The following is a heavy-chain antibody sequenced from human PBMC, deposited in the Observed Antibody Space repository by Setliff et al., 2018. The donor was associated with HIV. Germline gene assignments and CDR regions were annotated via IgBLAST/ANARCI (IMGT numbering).Heavy chain of an antibody. Sequence: ETLSLSCTASGLTVSGNYMGWVRQAPGEGLEWVSLVFRDDNTYNADSVKGRFTISRDSSKNTLYLQMNSLRGDDTAVYYCATSSRGWGQDAFDIWGQGTMVTVSS. CDR3: ATSSRGWGQDAFDI. D-gene: IGHD6-19*01. CDR2: VFRDDNT. CDR1: GLTVSGNY. V-gene: IGHV3-66*02. J-gene: IGHJ3*02.